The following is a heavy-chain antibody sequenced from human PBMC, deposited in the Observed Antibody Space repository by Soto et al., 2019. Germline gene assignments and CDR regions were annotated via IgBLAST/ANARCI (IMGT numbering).Heavy chain of an antibody. D-gene: IGHD6-6*01. CDR3: ARRRDSSSSIDY. V-gene: IGHV4-61*01. J-gene: IGHJ4*02. CDR2: IDYSGST. CDR1: GGSVSSGSYY. Sequence: SETLSLTCTVSGGSVSSGSYYWSWIRQPPGKGLEWIGYIDYSGSTNYNPSLKSRVTISVDTSKNQFSLKLSSVTAADTAVYYCARRRDSSSSIDYWGQGTQVTVSS.